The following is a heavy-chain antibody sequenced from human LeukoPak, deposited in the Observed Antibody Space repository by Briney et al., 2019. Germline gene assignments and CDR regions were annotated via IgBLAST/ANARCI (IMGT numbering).Heavy chain of an antibody. Sequence: GASVEVSCKASGYTFTSYDINWVRQATGQGLEWMGWMNPNSGNTGYAQKFQGRVTITRNTSISTAYMELSSLRSEDTAVYYCARAIDDFWSGPDYWGQGTLVTVSS. CDR1: GYTFTSYD. CDR2: MNPNSGNT. V-gene: IGHV1-8*03. D-gene: IGHD3-3*01. J-gene: IGHJ4*02. CDR3: ARAIDDFWSGPDY.